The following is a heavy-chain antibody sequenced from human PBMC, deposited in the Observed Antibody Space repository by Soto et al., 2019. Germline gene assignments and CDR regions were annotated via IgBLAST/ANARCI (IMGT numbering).Heavy chain of an antibody. J-gene: IGHJ6*02. D-gene: IGHD6-13*01. Sequence: GGSLRLSCAASGFTVSSNYMSWVRQAPGKGLEWVSVIYSGGSTYYADSVKGRFTISRDNSKNTLYLQMNSLRAEDTAVYYCARKNSSSWYGLYGMDVWGQGTTVTVS. CDR2: IYSGGST. V-gene: IGHV3-53*01. CDR3: ARKNSSSWYGLYGMDV. CDR1: GFTVSSNY.